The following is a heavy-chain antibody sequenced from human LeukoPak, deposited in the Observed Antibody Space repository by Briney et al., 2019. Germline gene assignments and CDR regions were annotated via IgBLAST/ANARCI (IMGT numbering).Heavy chain of an antibody. J-gene: IGHJ4*02. Sequence: GGSLRLSCAASGFTFDDYAMHWVRQAPGKGLEWVSLISGDGGSTYYADSVKGRFTISRDNSRNSLYLQMSSLIPEDTALYYCAKENGHWNDFEFWGQGTLVTVSS. CDR1: GFTFDDYA. V-gene: IGHV3-43*02. D-gene: IGHD1-1*01. CDR2: ISGDGGST. CDR3: AKENGHWNDFEF.